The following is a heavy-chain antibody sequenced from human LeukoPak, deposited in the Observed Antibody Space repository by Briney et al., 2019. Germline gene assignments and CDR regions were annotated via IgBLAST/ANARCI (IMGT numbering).Heavy chain of an antibody. CDR1: GGSISSYY. CDR2: IYTSGST. J-gene: IGHJ3*02. CDR3: ARVWGQTYYDFWSGCGDAFDI. V-gene: IGHV4-4*07. Sequence: SETLSLTCTVSGGSISSYYWSWIRQPAGKGLEWIGRIYTSGSTNYNPSLKSRVTMSVDTSKNQFSLKLSSVTAADTAVYYCARVWGQTYYDFWSGCGDAFDIWGQGTMVTVSS. D-gene: IGHD3-3*01.